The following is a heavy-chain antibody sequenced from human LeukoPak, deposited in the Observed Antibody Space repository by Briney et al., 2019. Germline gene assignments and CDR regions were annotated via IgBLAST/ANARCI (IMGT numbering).Heavy chain of an antibody. CDR3: ARDHGDPPGSLDY. D-gene: IGHD4-17*01. Sequence: SETLSLTCTVSGGSISSYYWSWIRQPPGEGLEWIGYIYYSGSTNYNPSLKSRVTISVDTSKNQFALKLSSVTAADTAVYYCARDHGDPPGSLDYWGQGTLVTVSS. CDR1: GGSISSYY. J-gene: IGHJ4*02. CDR2: IYYSGST. V-gene: IGHV4-59*01.